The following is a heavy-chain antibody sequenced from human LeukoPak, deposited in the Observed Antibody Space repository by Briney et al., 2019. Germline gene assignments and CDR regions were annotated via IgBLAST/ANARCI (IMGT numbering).Heavy chain of an antibody. CDR3: AKDSRDSSGWHIFDY. CDR2: IRYDGSNK. J-gene: IGHJ4*02. Sequence: GGSLRLSCAASGFTFSSYGMHWVRQAPGKGLEWVAFIRYDGSNKYYADSVKGRFTISRDNSKNTLYLQMNSLRAEDTAAYYCAKDSRDSSGWHIFDYWGQGTLVTVSS. V-gene: IGHV3-30*02. D-gene: IGHD6-19*01. CDR1: GFTFSSYG.